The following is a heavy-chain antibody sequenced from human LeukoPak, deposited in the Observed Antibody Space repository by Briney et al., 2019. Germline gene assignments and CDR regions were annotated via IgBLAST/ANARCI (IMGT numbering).Heavy chain of an antibody. Sequence: GGSLRLSCAASGFTFSNAWMSWVRQAPGKGLEWVGRIKSKTDGGTTDYAAPVKGRFTISRDDSKNTLYLQMNSLKTEDTAVYYCTTGPFELGDFDYWGQGTLVTVSS. CDR3: TTGPFELGDFDY. CDR1: GFTFSNAW. V-gene: IGHV3-15*01. J-gene: IGHJ4*02. CDR2: IKSKTDGGTT. D-gene: IGHD7-27*01.